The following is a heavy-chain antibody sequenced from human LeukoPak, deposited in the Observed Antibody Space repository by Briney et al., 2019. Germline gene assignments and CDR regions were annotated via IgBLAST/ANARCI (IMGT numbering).Heavy chain of an antibody. CDR2: IYTSGST. Sequence: SETLSLTCTVSGGSISSYYWSRIRQPAGKGLEWIGRIYTSGSTNYNPSLKSRVTMSVDTSKNQFSLKLSSVTAADTAVYYCARVLGNWGSSYFDYWGQGTLVTVSS. CDR3: ARVLGNWGSSYFDY. CDR1: GGSISSYY. V-gene: IGHV4-4*07. D-gene: IGHD7-27*01. J-gene: IGHJ4*02.